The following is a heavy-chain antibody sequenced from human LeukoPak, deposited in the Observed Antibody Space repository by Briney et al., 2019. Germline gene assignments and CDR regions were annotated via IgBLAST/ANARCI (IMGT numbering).Heavy chain of an antibody. CDR3: ATGPYSSSWVPFDY. CDR2: INPNSGGT. V-gene: IGHV1-2*02. Sequence: ASVKASRKASGYTFTGYYMHWVRQAPGQGLEWMGWINPNSGGTHYAQKFQGRVTMTRDTSINTAYMELSRLRSDDTAVYYCATGPYSSSWVPFDYWGQGSLVTVSS. CDR1: GYTFTGYY. J-gene: IGHJ4*02. D-gene: IGHD6-13*01.